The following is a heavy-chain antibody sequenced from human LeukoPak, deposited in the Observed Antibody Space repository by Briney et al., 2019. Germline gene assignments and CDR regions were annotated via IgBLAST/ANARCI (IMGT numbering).Heavy chain of an antibody. J-gene: IGHJ5*02. V-gene: IGHV4-34*01. Sequence: SETLSLTCAVYGGSFSGYYWSWIRQPPGKGLEWIGEINHSGSTNYNPSLKSRVTISVDTSKNQFSLKLSSVTAADTAVYYCARGGRQQWPRDNWFDPWGQGTLVTVSS. CDR3: ARGGRQQWPRDNWFDP. CDR1: GGSFSGYY. CDR2: INHSGST. D-gene: IGHD6-19*01.